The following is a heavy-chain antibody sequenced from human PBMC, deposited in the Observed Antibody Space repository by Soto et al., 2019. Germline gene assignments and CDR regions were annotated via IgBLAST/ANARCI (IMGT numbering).Heavy chain of an antibody. V-gene: IGHV3-53*02. CDR1: GFTVSSNY. Sequence: EVQLVETGGGLIQPGGSLRLSCAASGFTVSSNYMSWVRQAPGKGLEWVSVIYSGGSTYYADSVKGRCTISRDNSNNTLYLQMNILRAEDTAVYYCARDRYIAAGDGMDVWGQGTTVTVSS. J-gene: IGHJ6*02. CDR2: IYSGGST. D-gene: IGHD6-13*01. CDR3: ARDRYIAAGDGMDV.